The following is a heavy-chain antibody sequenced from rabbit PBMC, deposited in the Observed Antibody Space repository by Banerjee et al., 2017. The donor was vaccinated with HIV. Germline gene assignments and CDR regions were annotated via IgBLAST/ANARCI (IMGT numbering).Heavy chain of an antibody. Sequence: QEQLEESGGGLVKPEGSLTLTCKASGFSFSNRYVMCWVRQAPGKGLEWIACIYNGDDKTYYASWAKGRFTISKTSSTTVTLQMTSLTAADTATYFCAREYGGYAYTTYNLWGPGTLVTVS. CDR1: GFSFSNRYV. CDR3: AREYGGYAYTTYNL. CDR2: IYNGDDKT. D-gene: IGHD6-1*01. V-gene: IGHV1S45*01. J-gene: IGHJ4*01.